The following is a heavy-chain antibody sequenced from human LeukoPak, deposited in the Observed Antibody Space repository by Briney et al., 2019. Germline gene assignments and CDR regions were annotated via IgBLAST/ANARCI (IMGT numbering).Heavy chain of an antibody. V-gene: IGHV3-23*01. J-gene: IGHJ4*02. D-gene: IGHD1-26*01. CDR3: AKDRAWGAFAY. CDR1: GFIFSNHG. Sequence: GGSLRLSCAASGFIFSNHGMNWVRQAPGKGLEWVSGISGDAGRTYYAGSVKGRFTISRDNSKNTLYLQMNSLRAEDTAIYYCAKDRAWGAFAYWGQGTLVTVSS. CDR2: ISGDAGRT.